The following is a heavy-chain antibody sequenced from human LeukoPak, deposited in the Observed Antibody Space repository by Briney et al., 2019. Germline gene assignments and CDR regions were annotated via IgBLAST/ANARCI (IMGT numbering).Heavy chain of an antibody. J-gene: IGHJ6*02. Sequence: GGSLRLSCAASGFTFDDYAMHWVRQAPGKGLEWVSGISWNSGSIGYADSVKGRFTISRDNAKNSLYLQMNSLRAEDTALYYCAKDRDLGPALRGMDVWGQGTAVTVSS. CDR1: GFTFDDYA. V-gene: IGHV3-9*01. CDR3: AKDRDLGPALRGMDV. CDR2: ISWNSGSI.